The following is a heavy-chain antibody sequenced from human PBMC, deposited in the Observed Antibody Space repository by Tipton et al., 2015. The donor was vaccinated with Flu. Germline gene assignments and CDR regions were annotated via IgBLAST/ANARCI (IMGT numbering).Heavy chain of an antibody. CDR2: INPDSGST. CDR1: GYTFTGHY. D-gene: IGHD1-26*01. CDR3: VRLFRGTYHIDS. Sequence: QSEAEVKKPGASVKVSCKASGYTFTGHYMHWVRQAPGQGPEWMGWINPDSGSTEYAQNFQGRVTMTRDTSTSIAYMELSRLTSDDTAVYFCVRLFRGTYHIDSWGQGTLVTVSS. V-gene: IGHV1-2*02. J-gene: IGHJ4*02.